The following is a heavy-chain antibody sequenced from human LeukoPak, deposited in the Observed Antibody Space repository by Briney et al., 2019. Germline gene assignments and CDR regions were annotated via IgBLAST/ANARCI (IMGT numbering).Heavy chain of an antibody. CDR2: IKQDGSEK. CDR3: ARGLVVGAATLGY. D-gene: IGHD2-15*01. Sequence: GGSLRLSCAASGFTFSSYWMSWVRQAPGKGLEWVANIKQDGSEKYYVDSVKGRFTISRDNAKNSLYLQMNSLRAEDTAVYYCARGLVVGAATLGYWGQGTLVTVSS. CDR1: GFTFSSYW. J-gene: IGHJ4*02. V-gene: IGHV3-7*01.